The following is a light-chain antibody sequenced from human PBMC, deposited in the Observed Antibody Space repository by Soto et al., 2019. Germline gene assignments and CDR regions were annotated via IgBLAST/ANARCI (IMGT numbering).Light chain of an antibody. V-gene: IGKV3-20*01. CDR2: SAS. CDR3: QHYGSSPST. Sequence: EIVLTQSPGTLSLSPGERATLSCRASQSISGTYLAWYQQKPGQSPRLLIYSASTRAPGIPDRFSGSGSGTDFTLTISRLEPEDFAVYYCQHYGSSPSTFGRGTKVEIK. J-gene: IGKJ1*01. CDR1: QSISGTY.